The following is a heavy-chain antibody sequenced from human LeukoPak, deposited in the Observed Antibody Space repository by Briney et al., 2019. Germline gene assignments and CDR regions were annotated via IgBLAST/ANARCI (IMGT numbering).Heavy chain of an antibody. D-gene: IGHD4-17*01. Sequence: SETLSLTCTVSGGSISSYYWSWIRQPPGKGLEWIGYIYTSGSTNYNPSLKSRVTKSVDTSKNQFSLKLSSVTAADTAVYYCARSYGDYSYYYYYMDVWGKGTTVTVSS. CDR1: GGSISSYY. V-gene: IGHV4-4*09. J-gene: IGHJ6*03. CDR3: ARSYGDYSYYYYYMDV. CDR2: IYTSGST.